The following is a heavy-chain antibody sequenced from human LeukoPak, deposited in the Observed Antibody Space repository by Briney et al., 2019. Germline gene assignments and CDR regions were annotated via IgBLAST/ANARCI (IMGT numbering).Heavy chain of an antibody. CDR3: AGHVSGYSYGYY. CDR1: GFTFSSYG. CDR2: ISGSGDST. J-gene: IGHJ4*02. D-gene: IGHD5-18*01. V-gene: IGHV3-23*01. Sequence: GGSLRLSCAASGFTFSSYGMSWVRQAPGKGLEWVSAISGSGDSTYYADSVKGRFTISRDNAKNSLYLQMNSLRAEDTAVYYCAGHVSGYSYGYYWGQGTLVTVSS.